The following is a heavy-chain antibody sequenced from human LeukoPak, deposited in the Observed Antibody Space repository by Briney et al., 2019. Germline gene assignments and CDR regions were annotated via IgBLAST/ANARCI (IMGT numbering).Heavy chain of an antibody. J-gene: IGHJ4*02. CDR3: ARRGGSGSPIDY. D-gene: IGHD3-10*01. CDR1: GFTVSSNY. Sequence: GGSLRLSCAASGFTVSSNYMSWVRQAPGKGLEWVANIKQDGSEKYYVDSVKGRFTISRDNAKNSLYLQMNSLRAEDTAVYYCARRGGSGSPIDYWGQGTLVTVSS. V-gene: IGHV3-7*01. CDR2: IKQDGSEK.